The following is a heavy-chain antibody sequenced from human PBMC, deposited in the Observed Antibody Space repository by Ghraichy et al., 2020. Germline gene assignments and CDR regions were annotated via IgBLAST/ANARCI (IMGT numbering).Heavy chain of an antibody. V-gene: IGHV3-21*01. J-gene: IGHJ4*02. Sequence: GGSLRLSCAASGFTFSTHSMNWVRQAPGKGLEWVSSISSTSSYIYYADSVKGRFTVSRDNARGSLHLQMSSLRVEDTALYYCTKDADTGTPIFGVVADWGQGTLVTVSS. CDR1: GFTFSTHS. CDR2: ISSTSSYI. D-gene: IGHD3-3*01. CDR3: TKDADTGTPIFGVVAD.